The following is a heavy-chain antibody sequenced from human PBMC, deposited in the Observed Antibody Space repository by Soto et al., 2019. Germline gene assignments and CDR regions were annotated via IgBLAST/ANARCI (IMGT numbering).Heavy chain of an antibody. CDR3: ASLPDRNYYYFYGMDV. Sequence: SETLSLTCTVSGGSISSGGYYWSWIRQHPGKGLEWIGYIYDSGITYYIPSLKSRLTMSVDTSKNQFSLKLSSVTAVDTAVYYCASLPDRNYYYFYGMDVWGQGTTVTVSS. V-gene: IGHV4-31*03. J-gene: IGHJ6*02. CDR1: GGSISSGGYY. D-gene: IGHD3-10*01. CDR2: IYDSGIT.